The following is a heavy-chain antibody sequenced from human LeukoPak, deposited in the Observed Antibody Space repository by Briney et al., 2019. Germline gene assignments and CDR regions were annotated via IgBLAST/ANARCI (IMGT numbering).Heavy chain of an antibody. CDR3: ARESRTWIQLWLLDY. Sequence: PGGSLRLSCAASGFTFSSYAMSWVRQAPGKGLEWVSVISGSGGSTSYADSVKGRFTISRDNSKNLLHLQMNSLRAEDTAVYYCARESRTWIQLWLLDYWGQETLVTVSS. CDR1: GFTFSSYA. D-gene: IGHD5-18*01. V-gene: IGHV3-23*01. J-gene: IGHJ4*02. CDR2: ISGSGGST.